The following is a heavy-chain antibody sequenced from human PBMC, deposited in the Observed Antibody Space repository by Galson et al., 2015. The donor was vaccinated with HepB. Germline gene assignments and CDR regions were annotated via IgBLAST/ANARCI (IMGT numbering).Heavy chain of an antibody. Sequence: SETLSLTCAVYGGSFSGYYWSWIRQPPGKGLEWIGEINHSGSTNYNPSLKSRVTISVDTSKNQFSLKLSSVTAADTAVYYCARGRSSSWYSSLWYFDLWGRGTLVTVSS. V-gene: IGHV4-34*01. CDR1: GGSFSGYY. CDR3: ARGRSSSWYSSLWYFDL. CDR2: INHSGST. D-gene: IGHD6-13*01. J-gene: IGHJ2*01.